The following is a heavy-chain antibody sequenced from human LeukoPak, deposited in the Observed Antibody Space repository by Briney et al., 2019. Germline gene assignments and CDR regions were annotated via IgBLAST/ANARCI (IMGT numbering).Heavy chain of an antibody. V-gene: IGHV3-66*01. CDR1: GFSVSDNY. CDR2: IYSGGRA. Sequence: GGSLRLSCAASGFSVSDNYMSWVRQAPGKGLEWVSVIYSGGRAYYADSVKGRFTISRDRSKNTLFLQVDSLRAEDTAVYYCARAPFRGYSTGWYRYFDCWGQGTLVTVSS. CDR3: ARAPFRGYSTGWYRYFDC. D-gene: IGHD6-19*01. J-gene: IGHJ4*02.